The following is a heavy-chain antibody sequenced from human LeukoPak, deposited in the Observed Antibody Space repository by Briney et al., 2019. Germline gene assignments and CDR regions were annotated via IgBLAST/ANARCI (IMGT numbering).Heavy chain of an antibody. V-gene: IGHV5-51*01. Sequence: GESLKISCKGSGYSFTNYWIGSGRQMPGKGLEWMGIISPGDSDTRYSPSFQGQVTISADKSISTAYLQWSSLKASDTAIYYCARPGGNSGYYFVYWGRGTLVTVSS. CDR3: ARPGGNSGYYFVY. CDR1: GYSFTNYW. D-gene: IGHD4-23*01. J-gene: IGHJ4*02. CDR2: ISPGDSDT.